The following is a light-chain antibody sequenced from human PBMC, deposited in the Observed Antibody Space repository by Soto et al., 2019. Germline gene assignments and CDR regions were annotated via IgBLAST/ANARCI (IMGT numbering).Light chain of an antibody. J-gene: IGLJ3*02. CDR1: NSNIGSNT. Sequence: QSVLTQSPSASGTPGQRVTISCSGTNSNIGSNTVNWYQQRPGTAPRLLIYSTNQRPSGVPDRFSGSESGTSASLAISGLQSEDEADYYCAAWDDSLNGPWFFGGGTKLTVL. CDR2: STN. V-gene: IGLV1-44*01. CDR3: AAWDDSLNGPWF.